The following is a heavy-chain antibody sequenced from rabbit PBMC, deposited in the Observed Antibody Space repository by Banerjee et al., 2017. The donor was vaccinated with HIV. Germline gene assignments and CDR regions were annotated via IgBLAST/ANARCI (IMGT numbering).Heavy chain of an antibody. Sequence: QEQLVESRGGLVKPGGSLKLSCTASRFPFSDKAVMCWVRQAPGKGLEWIACIYAGSSGSTYSATWAKGRFTISKTSSTTVTLQMTSLTAADTATYFCARDTGTSFSTYGMDLWGPGTLVTVS. CDR2: IYAGSSGST. J-gene: IGHJ6*01. V-gene: IGHV1S45*01. CDR1: RFPFSDKAV. CDR3: ARDTGTSFSTYGMDL. D-gene: IGHD8-1*01.